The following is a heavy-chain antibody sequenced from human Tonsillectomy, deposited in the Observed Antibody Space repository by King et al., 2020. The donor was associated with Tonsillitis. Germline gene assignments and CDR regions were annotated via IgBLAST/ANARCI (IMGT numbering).Heavy chain of an antibody. CDR2: IYYSGST. D-gene: IGHD7-27*01. Sequence: LQLQESGPGLVKPSETLTLTCSVSGGSISSSSFYWGWIRQSPGKGLEWIATIYYSGSTYYNPSPKSRVTISVDTSKNQFSLKLPSVTAADTAVYYCARRRRDWGSNYYYYDMDVWGQGTTVTVSS. J-gene: IGHJ6*02. V-gene: IGHV4-39*01. CDR1: GGSISSSSFY. CDR3: ARRRRDWGSNYYYYDMDV.